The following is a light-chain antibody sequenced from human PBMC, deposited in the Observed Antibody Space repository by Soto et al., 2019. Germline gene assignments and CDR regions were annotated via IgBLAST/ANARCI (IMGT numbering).Light chain of an antibody. Sequence: DIQMTQSPSSLSASLGDRVTITCRTSQNIYNSLNWYQQKAGRAPAVLIYGASNLQGGVPLRFSGSGSGTDFPLTISGLQPEDSATYYCQESRSALWGTCGQGTKVEVK. J-gene: IGKJ1*01. CDR2: GAS. CDR1: QNIYNS. V-gene: IGKV1-39*01. CDR3: QESRSALWGT.